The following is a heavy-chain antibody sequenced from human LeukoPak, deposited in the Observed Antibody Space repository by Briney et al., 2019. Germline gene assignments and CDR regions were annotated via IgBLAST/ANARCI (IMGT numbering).Heavy chain of an antibody. V-gene: IGHV3-23*01. CDR3: AKGVVVVPAAGVNWFDP. CDR1: GFTFSSYA. CDR2: ISGSGGST. D-gene: IGHD2-2*01. J-gene: IGHJ5*02. Sequence: GGSLRLSCAASGFTFSSYAMSWVRQAPGKGLEWVSAISGSGGSTYYADSVKGRFTISRDNSKNTLYLQMNSLRAEDTAVYYCAKGVVVVPAAGVNWFDPWGQGTLVTVSS.